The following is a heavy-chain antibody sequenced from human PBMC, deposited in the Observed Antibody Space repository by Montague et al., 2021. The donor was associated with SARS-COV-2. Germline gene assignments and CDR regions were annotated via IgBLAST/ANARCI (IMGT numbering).Heavy chain of an antibody. Sequence: CAISGDSVAEHRRRSEEHTYEPQTLRHFVCSLQYEKKKYSDYTPSLRGRLTVNPDSSKNEFSLELNYVTPEDTAVYYCVRYSGWFYFDFWGQGTLVTVSS. V-gene: IGHV6-1*01. CDR2: LQYEKKKYS. J-gene: IGHJ4*02. CDR3: VRYSGWFYFDF. CDR1: GDSVAEHRRR. D-gene: IGHD6-19*01.